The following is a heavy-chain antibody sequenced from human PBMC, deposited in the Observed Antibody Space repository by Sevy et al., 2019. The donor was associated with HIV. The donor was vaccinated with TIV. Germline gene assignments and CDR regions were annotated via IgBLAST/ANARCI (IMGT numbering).Heavy chain of an antibody. V-gene: IGHV3-21*01. CDR3: ARGASSGWDYFDY. Sequence: GESLKISCAASGFTFSSYSMNWVRQAPGKGLEWVSYISGLNNYIYYADSVRGRFTISRDNAENSLYLQMNSLRAEDTAVYYCARGASSGWDYFDYWGQGTLVTVSS. D-gene: IGHD6-19*01. CDR2: ISGLNNYI. J-gene: IGHJ4*02. CDR1: GFTFSSYS.